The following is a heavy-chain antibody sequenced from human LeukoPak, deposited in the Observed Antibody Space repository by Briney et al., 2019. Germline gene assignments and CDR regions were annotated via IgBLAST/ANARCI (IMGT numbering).Heavy chain of an antibody. J-gene: IGHJ2*01. CDR1: GYTFTSYD. V-gene: IGHV1-8*01. D-gene: IGHD3-22*01. CDR2: MNPNSGNT. CDR3: ARVVNYYDSSGRTYWYFDL. Sequence: GASVKVSCKASGYTFTSYDINWVRQATGQGLEWMGWMNPNSGNTGYAQKFQGRVTMTRNTSISTAYMELSSLRSEDTVVYYCARVVNYYDSSGRTYWYFDLWGRGTLVTVSS.